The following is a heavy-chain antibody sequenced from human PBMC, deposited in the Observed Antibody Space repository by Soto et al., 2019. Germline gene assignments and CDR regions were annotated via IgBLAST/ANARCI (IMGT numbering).Heavy chain of an antibody. D-gene: IGHD3-10*01. Sequence: GGSLRLSCAASGFTFSSYAMSWVRRAPGKGLEWVSAISGSGGSTYYADSVKGRFTISRDNSKNTLYLQMNSLRAEDTAVYYCAKDGFITMVRDDAFDIWGQGTMVTVSS. V-gene: IGHV3-23*01. CDR2: ISGSGGST. CDR3: AKDGFITMVRDDAFDI. J-gene: IGHJ3*02. CDR1: GFTFSSYA.